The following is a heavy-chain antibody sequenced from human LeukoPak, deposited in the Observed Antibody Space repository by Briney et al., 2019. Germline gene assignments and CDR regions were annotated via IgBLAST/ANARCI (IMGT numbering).Heavy chain of an antibody. V-gene: IGHV3-9*01. Sequence: GGSLRLSCAASGFTFSSYAMHWVRQAPGKGLEWVSGISWNSGSIGYADSVKGRFTISRDNAKNSLYLQMNSLRAEDTALYYCAKDTAYSSSEGNFDYWGQGTLVTVSS. J-gene: IGHJ4*02. CDR3: AKDTAYSSSEGNFDY. CDR2: ISWNSGSI. CDR1: GFTFSSYA. D-gene: IGHD6-13*01.